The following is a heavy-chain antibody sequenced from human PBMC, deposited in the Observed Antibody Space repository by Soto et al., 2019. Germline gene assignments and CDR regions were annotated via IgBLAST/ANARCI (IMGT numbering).Heavy chain of an antibody. D-gene: IGHD3-16*02. V-gene: IGHV3-7*01. CDR2: IKQDGSEK. CDR3: AREKATGYDYIWGSYRSGYYYYYMDV. CDR1: GFTFSSYW. J-gene: IGHJ6*03. Sequence: GGSLRLSCAASGFTFSSYWMSWVRQAPGKGLEWVANIKQDGSEKYYVDSVKGRFTISRDNAKNSLYLQMNSLRAEDTAVYYCAREKATGYDYIWGSYRSGYYYYYMDVWGKGTTVTVSS.